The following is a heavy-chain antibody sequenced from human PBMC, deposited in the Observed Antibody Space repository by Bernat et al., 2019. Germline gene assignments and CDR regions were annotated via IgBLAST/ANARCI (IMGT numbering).Heavy chain of an antibody. CDR1: GFSFSKYT. CDR2: ISSTGTYI. Sequence: EVQLVESGGGLVKPGGSLRLSCVASGFSFSKYTINWVRQAPGKGLEWVSSISSTGTYIYYADSVKGRFTISRDNAKSSLSLHMSSLRAEDTAVYYCARESSDVDTAMAPLLDSMGFDPWGQGTLVTVSS. D-gene: IGHD5-18*01. V-gene: IGHV3-21*02. J-gene: IGHJ5*02. CDR3: ARESSDVDTAMAPLLDSMGFDP.